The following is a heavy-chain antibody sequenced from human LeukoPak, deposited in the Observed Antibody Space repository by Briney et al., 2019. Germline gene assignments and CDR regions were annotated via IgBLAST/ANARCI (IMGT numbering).Heavy chain of an antibody. J-gene: IGHJ3*01. Sequence: GASLKISCRGSGYKFTDYWIAWVRQMPGKGLEWMGVIYPDDSDTTYSPSFQGQVTMSVDKSITTAYLHWNTLTASDTAIYYCATLLHSSSCVTWGQGTMITVSS. CDR3: ATLLHSSSCVT. D-gene: IGHD6-13*01. CDR1: GYKFTDYW. CDR2: IYPDDSDT. V-gene: IGHV5-51*01.